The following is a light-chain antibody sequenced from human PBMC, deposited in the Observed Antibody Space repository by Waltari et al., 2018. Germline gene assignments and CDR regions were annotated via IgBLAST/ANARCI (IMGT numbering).Light chain of an antibody. CDR2: RAS. Sequence: EIVLTQSPGTASLSPGESVTLSCRASQTVGSRSLAWYQQKPGQAPRLVIYRASRRATGSPDRFSGSGSGTDCSLTSRRLEPEDFAVYYCQQHGTLPATFGQGTKVEIK. V-gene: IGKV3-20*01. J-gene: IGKJ1*01. CDR1: QTVGSRS. CDR3: QQHGTLPAT.